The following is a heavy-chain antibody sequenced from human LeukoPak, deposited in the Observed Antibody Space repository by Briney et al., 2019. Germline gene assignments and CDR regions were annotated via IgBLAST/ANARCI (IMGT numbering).Heavy chain of an antibody. CDR3: AGRGERVLDY. CDR2: INTNTGNP. Sequence: ASVKVSCKASGYTFTSYAMNWVRQAPGQGLEWMGWINTNTGNPTYAQGFTGRFVFSLDTSVSTSYLQISSLKAEDTAIYYCAGRGERVLDYWGQGTLVTVSS. J-gene: IGHJ4*02. V-gene: IGHV7-4-1*02. CDR1: GYTFTSYA. D-gene: IGHD3-10*01.